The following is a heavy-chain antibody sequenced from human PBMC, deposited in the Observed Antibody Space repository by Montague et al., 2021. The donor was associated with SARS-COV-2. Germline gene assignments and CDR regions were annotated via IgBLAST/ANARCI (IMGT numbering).Heavy chain of an antibody. CDR3: ARDASSSRWLRGRERYHFYPMDV. D-gene: IGHD1-1*01. CDR2: INDSGST. V-gene: IGHV4-34*01. J-gene: IGHJ6*02. Sequence: SETLSLTCTIHGGSFSGGSFSGFYWNWVRQAPGQGLEWIGEINDSGSTNYKTSLRSRVTISVDKCDNQLSLCLRSVTAADTGVYYCARDASSSRWLRGRERYHFYPMDVWGQGTTVTVSS. CDR1: GGSFSGFY.